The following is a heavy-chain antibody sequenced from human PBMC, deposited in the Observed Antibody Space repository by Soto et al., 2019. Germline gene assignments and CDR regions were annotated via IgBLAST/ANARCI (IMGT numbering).Heavy chain of an antibody. CDR2: IYPGDSDT. CDR1: GYSFTSYW. CDR3: SRSPIVGATSWFDP. J-gene: IGHJ5*02. V-gene: IGHV5-51*01. D-gene: IGHD1-26*01. Sequence: GESLKISCKGSGYSFTSYWIGWVRQMPGKGLEWVGIIYPGDSDTRYSQSFQGQGTISADKTISTAYLQWSSLKASETARAYCSRSPIVGATSWFDPWGQGTLVTVSS.